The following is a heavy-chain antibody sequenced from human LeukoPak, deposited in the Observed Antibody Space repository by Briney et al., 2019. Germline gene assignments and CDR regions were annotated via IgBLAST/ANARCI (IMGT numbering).Heavy chain of an antibody. CDR3: AKMRGIVITFGGVIFDS. D-gene: IGHD3-16*01. V-gene: IGHV3-23*01. CDR2: ISGSGGTT. Sequence: GGSLRLSCAASGFTFSSYAMNWVRQAPGKGLEWVSAISGSGGTTYYADSVKGRFTISRDNSKNTLYLHMNSLRAEDTAVYYCAKMRGIVITFGGVIFDSWGQGTLATVSS. CDR1: GFTFSSYA. J-gene: IGHJ4*02.